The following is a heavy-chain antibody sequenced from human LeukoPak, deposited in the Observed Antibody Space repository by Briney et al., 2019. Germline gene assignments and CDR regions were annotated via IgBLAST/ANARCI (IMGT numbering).Heavy chain of an antibody. D-gene: IGHD4-17*01. V-gene: IGHV4-59*11. Sequence: SETLSLTCAASDDSFSSHYWTWIRQPPGKGLEWIGYISYIGSTNYNPSLKSRVTISIDTSKNQFSLKLSSVTAADTAVYYCARDLVTVTKGFDIWGQGTMVSVSS. J-gene: IGHJ3*02. CDR1: DDSFSSHY. CDR3: ARDLVTVTKGFDI. CDR2: ISYIGST.